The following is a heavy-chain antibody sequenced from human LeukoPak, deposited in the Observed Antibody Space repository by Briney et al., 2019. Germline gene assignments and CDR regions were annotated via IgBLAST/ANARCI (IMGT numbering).Heavy chain of an antibody. J-gene: IGHJ6*02. CDR2: IYSGGST. V-gene: IGHV3-66*01. D-gene: IGHD3-9*01. Sequence: GGSLRLSCAASGFTVSSNYMSWVRQAPGKGLEWVSVIYSGGSTYYADSVKGSFTISRDNSKNTLYLQMNSLRAEDTAVYYCARALYYDILTGEYYYYGMDVWGQGTTVTVSS. CDR1: GFTVSSNY. CDR3: ARALYYDILTGEYYYYGMDV.